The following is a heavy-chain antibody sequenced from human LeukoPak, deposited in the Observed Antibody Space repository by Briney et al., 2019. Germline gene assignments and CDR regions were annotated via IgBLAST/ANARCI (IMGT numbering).Heavy chain of an antibody. Sequence: PSETLSLTCGVSGGSFSGYYCDWLRQAPGKGLEWIGEITHNGTASSNPSLKSRVTISVDTSRSRFSLKLNSATAADTAVYYCVRGFLGLNGGIWGQGTTVTVSS. J-gene: IGHJ6*02. V-gene: IGHV4-34*01. CDR1: GGSFSGYY. CDR2: ITHNGTA. CDR3: VRGFLGLNGGI. D-gene: IGHD3-16*01.